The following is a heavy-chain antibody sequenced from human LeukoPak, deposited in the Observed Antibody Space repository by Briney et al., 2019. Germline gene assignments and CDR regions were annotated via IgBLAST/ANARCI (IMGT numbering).Heavy chain of an antibody. CDR3: ARDRRGIAAAGHFDY. CDR2: ISAYNGNT. V-gene: IGHV1-18*01. Sequence: GASVKVSCKASGYTFTSYGISWVRQAPGQGLEWMGWISAYNGNTNYAQKLQGRVTMTTDTSTSTAYMELRSLRSDDTAVYYCARDRRGIAAAGHFDYWDQGTLVTVSS. D-gene: IGHD6-13*01. J-gene: IGHJ4*02. CDR1: GYTFTSYG.